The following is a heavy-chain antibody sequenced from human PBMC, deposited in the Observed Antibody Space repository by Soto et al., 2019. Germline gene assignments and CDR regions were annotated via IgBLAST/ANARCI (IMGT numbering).Heavy chain of an antibody. Sequence: GESLKISCKGSGYSFTSYWIGWVRQMPGKXLEWMGIIYPGDSDTRYSPSFQGQVTISADKSISTAYLQWSSLKASDTAMYYCARRQPDEYNWNFNWFDPWGQGTLVTVSS. CDR2: IYPGDSDT. CDR3: ARRQPDEYNWNFNWFDP. J-gene: IGHJ5*02. CDR1: GYSFTSYW. V-gene: IGHV5-51*01. D-gene: IGHD1-7*01.